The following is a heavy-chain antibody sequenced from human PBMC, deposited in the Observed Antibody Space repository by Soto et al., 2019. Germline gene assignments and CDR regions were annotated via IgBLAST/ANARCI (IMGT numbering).Heavy chain of an antibody. V-gene: IGHV4-30-4*01. CDR2: ISYSGST. J-gene: IGHJ4*02. D-gene: IGHD5-18*01. Sequence: QVQLQESGPGLVKPSQTLALTCTVSGGSISSGNYYWSWIRQPAGKGLEWIGFISYSGSTYYSLSLKSRVTISVDTSKNQFSLNLSFVTAADTAVYYCATMGTPATGLSYFDYWGQGTLVTVSS. CDR3: ATMGTPATGLSYFDY. CDR1: GGSISSGNYY.